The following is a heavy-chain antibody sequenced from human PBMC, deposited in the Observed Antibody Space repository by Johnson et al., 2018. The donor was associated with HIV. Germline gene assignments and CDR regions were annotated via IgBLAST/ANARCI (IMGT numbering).Heavy chain of an antibody. D-gene: IGHD6-6*01. Sequence: QVQLVESGGGLVQPGGSLRLSCAASGFTFSSYWMSWVRQAPGKGLEWVAVISYDGSNKYYADSVKGRFTISRDNSKNTLYLQMNSLRAEDTAVYYCARVSSSSSFDAFDIWGQGTMVTVSS. CDR2: ISYDGSNK. CDR3: ARVSSSSSFDAFDI. V-gene: IGHV3-30*03. CDR1: GFTFSSYW. J-gene: IGHJ3*02.